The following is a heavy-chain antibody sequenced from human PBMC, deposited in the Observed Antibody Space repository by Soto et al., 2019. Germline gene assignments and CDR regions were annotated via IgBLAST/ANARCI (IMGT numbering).Heavy chain of an antibody. CDR1: GYTFTIYD. CDR2: MNPNSGNT. V-gene: IGHV1-8*01. J-gene: IGHJ4*02. Sequence: ASVKVSCKASGYTFTIYDINWVRQATGQGLEWMGWMNPNSGNTGYAQRFQGRVTMTRNTSISTAYMELSSLRSEDTAVYYCARGDCSGGTFYDKRGQGTLVTVSS. D-gene: IGHD2-15*01. CDR3: ARGDCSGGTFYDK.